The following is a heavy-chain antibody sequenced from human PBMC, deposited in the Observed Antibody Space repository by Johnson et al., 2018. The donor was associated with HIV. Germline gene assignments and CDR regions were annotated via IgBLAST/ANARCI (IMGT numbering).Heavy chain of an antibody. CDR3: AKANSGSYLGHDAFDI. Sequence: VQLVESGGDLVQPGGSLRLSCAASGFSFSTNWMTWVRQAPGKGLEWVASIRQDGIEKYYVDSVKGRFTISRDNAKNSLFLQMKSLRAEDTAVDYCAKANSGSYLGHDAFDIWGQGTMVTVSS. V-gene: IGHV3-7*05. D-gene: IGHD1-26*01. J-gene: IGHJ3*02. CDR2: IRQDGIEK. CDR1: GFSFSTNW.